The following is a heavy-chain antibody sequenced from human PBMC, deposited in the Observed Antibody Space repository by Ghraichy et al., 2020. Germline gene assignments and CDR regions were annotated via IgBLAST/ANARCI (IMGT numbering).Heavy chain of an antibody. J-gene: IGHJ4*02. Sequence: GGSLRLSCAASGFTFSIYAMSWVRQAPGKGLQWVSAISASGSTYYADSVKGRFTISRDDSKNTLYLQMDSLRPEDTAGYYCAKAAGGGASAHYFDYWGQGTLVTVSS. CDR2: ISASGST. D-gene: IGHD2-21*01. CDR1: GFTFSIYA. CDR3: AKAAGGGASAHYFDY. V-gene: IGHV3-23*01.